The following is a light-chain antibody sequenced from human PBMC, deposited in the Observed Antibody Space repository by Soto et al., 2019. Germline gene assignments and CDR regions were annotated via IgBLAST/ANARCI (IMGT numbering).Light chain of an antibody. CDR2: SNN. J-gene: IGLJ2*01. CDR3: STWDDSLGALVV. CDR1: SSNIGSNT. V-gene: IGLV1-44*01. Sequence: QSVLTQPPSASGTPGQRVTMSCSGSSSNIGSNTVNWYQQLPGTAPKLLIYSNNQRPSGVPDRFSGSKSGTSASLAISWLLSEDEADYYCSTWDDSLGALVVFGGGTQLTVL.